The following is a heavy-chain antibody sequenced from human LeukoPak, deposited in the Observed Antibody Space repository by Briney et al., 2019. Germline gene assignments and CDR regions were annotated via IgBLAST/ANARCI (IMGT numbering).Heavy chain of an antibody. Sequence: GGSLRLSCAASGFTFSDYYMRWVRQAPGKGLFWVSRIKTDGSSTTYADSVKGQFTISRDNAKNTLYLQMNSLRAEDTAVYYCARGPRNYYAMDVWGKGTTVTVSS. CDR3: ARGPRNYYAMDV. J-gene: IGHJ6*04. D-gene: IGHD1-14*01. CDR2: IKTDGSST. CDR1: GFTFSDYY. V-gene: IGHV3-74*01.